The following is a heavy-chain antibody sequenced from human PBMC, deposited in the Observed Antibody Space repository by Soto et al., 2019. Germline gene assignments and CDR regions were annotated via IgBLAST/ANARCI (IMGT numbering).Heavy chain of an antibody. V-gene: IGHV4-30-4*01. D-gene: IGHD1-26*01. J-gene: IGHJ4*02. CDR1: GGSISRYYYY. CDR2: IYYSGRT. Sequence: QVPLQESGPGLVKPSETLSLTCTVSGGSISRYYYYWSWIRQPPGRGLEWIGYIYYSGRTYYNPFLKSRLIISVDTSKNQFSLGLSSVTAADPAVYYCARGGAIADFYFDSWGQGILVSVSS. CDR3: ARGGAIADFYFDS.